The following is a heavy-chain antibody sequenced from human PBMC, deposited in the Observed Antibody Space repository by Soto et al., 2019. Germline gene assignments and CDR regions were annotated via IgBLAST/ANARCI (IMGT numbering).Heavy chain of an antibody. V-gene: IGHV4-61*01. CDR1: GGSVSSGSYY. CDR2: IYFSGST. J-gene: IGHJ6*02. CDR3: ARNSYDILTGYSYYYGMDV. D-gene: IGHD3-9*01. Sequence: PSETLSLTCTVSGGSVSSGSYYWSWIRQPPGKGLERIGYIYFSGSTNYNPSLKSRVTISVDTSKNQFSLKLSSVTAADTAVYYCARNSYDILTGYSYYYGMDVWGQGTTVTVSS.